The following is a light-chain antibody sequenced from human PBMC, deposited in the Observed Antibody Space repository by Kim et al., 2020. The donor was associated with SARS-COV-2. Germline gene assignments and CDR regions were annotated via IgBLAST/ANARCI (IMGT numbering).Light chain of an antibody. CDR1: KLGYTY. CDR3: QAWDSSSHVV. J-gene: IGLJ2*01. CDR2: QDS. Sequence: VSTGQTASITFYGDKLGYTYACGYQQKPGRSPVMVIYQDSKRPSGIPERFSGSNSGNTATLTISGTQAMDEADYCWQAWDSSSHVVFGRRTQLTVL. V-gene: IGLV3-1*01.